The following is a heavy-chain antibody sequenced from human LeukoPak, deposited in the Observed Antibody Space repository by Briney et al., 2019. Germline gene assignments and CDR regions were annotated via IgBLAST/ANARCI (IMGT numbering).Heavy chain of an antibody. J-gene: IGHJ4*02. CDR3: ARDVGSIAVADFDY. D-gene: IGHD6-19*01. Sequence: GASVKVSCKASGYTFTGYYMHWVRQAPGQGLEWMGWINPNSGGTNYAQKFQGRVTMTRDTSISTAYMELSRLRSDHTAVYYCARDVGSIAVADFDYWGQGTLVTVSS. V-gene: IGHV1-2*02. CDR1: GYTFTGYY. CDR2: INPNSGGT.